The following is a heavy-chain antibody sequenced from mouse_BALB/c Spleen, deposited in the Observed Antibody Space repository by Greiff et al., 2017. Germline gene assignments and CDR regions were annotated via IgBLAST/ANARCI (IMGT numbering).Heavy chain of an antibody. CDR1: GFAFSSYD. Sequence: EVKLMESGGGLVKPGGSLKLSCAASGFAFSSYDMSWVRQTPEKRLEWVAYISSGGGSTYYPDTVKGRFTISRDNAKNTLYLQMSSLKSEDTAMYYCARHEDYYGNSYAMDYWGQGTSVTVSS. V-gene: IGHV5-12-1*01. CDR2: ISSGGGST. D-gene: IGHD2-1*01. J-gene: IGHJ4*01. CDR3: ARHEDYYGNSYAMDY.